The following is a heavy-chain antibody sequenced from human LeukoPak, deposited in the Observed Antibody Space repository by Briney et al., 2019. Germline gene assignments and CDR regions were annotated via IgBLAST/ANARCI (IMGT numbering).Heavy chain of an antibody. Sequence: GGSLRHSCAASGFTVSSYYMSWVRQAPGKGLEWVSVVYSGGSTYYADSVKGRFTISRDNSKNTLYLQMNSLRAEDTAVYYCARDYEVAAGTGGIDHWGQGTLVTVSS. CDR1: GFTVSSYY. CDR2: VYSGGST. CDR3: ARDYEVAAGTGGIDH. V-gene: IGHV3-53*01. D-gene: IGHD6-13*01. J-gene: IGHJ4*02.